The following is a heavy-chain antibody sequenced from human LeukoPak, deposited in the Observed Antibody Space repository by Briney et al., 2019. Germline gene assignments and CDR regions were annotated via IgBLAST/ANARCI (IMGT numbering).Heavy chain of an antibody. J-gene: IGHJ3*02. D-gene: IGHD1-26*01. V-gene: IGHV1-18*01. Sequence: ASVKVSCKASGYTFTSYGISWVRQAPGQGLEWMGWISAYNGNTNYAQKLQGRVTITADESTSTAYMELSSLRSEDTAVYYCARVGGSYHMKGAFDIWGQGTMVTVSS. CDR3: ARVGGSYHMKGAFDI. CDR1: GYTFTSYG. CDR2: ISAYNGNT.